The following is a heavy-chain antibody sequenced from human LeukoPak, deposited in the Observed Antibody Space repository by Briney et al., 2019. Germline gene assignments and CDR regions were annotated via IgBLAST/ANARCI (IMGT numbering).Heavy chain of an antibody. D-gene: IGHD1-26*01. CDR3: ARVTGELNFDY. V-gene: IGHV3-7*01. CDR1: GFTFSSYW. CDR2: IKQDGSGK. J-gene: IGHJ4*02. Sequence: AGGSLRLSCAASGFTFSSYWMSWVRQAPGKGLEWVANIKQDGSGKYYVDSVKGRFTISRDNAKNSLYLQMNSLRAEDTAVYYCARVTGELNFDYWGQGTLVTVSS.